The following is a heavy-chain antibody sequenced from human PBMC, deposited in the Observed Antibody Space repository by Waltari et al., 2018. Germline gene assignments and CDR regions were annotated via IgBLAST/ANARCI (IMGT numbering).Heavy chain of an antibody. CDR1: GYTFTGYY. J-gene: IGHJ4*02. CDR2: INPNSVGT. D-gene: IGHD1-7*01. V-gene: IGHV1-2*02. CDR3: ARGITGTTGDYFDY. Sequence: HVQVVQSGAEVKRPGASLKVSCKASGYTFTGYYMHWVRQAPGQGLEWIGWINPNSVGTNYAQKFQGRVTMTRDTSISTAYMELSRLRSDDTAVYYCARGITGTTGDYFDYWGQGTLVTVSS.